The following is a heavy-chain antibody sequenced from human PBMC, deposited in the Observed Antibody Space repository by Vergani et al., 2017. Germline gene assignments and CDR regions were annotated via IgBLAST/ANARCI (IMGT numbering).Heavy chain of an antibody. CDR3: ARDNVGYYDSSGYLETRAYYFDY. J-gene: IGHJ4*02. CDR2: IYYSGST. V-gene: IGHV4-39*07. Sequence: QLQLQESGPGLVKPSETLSLTCTVSGGSISSSSYYWGWIRQPPGKGLEWIGSIYYSGSTYYNPSLKSRVTISVDTSKNQFSLKLSSVTAADTAVYYCARDNVGYYDSSGYLETRAYYFDYWGQGTLVTVSS. CDR1: GGSISSSSYY. D-gene: IGHD3-22*01.